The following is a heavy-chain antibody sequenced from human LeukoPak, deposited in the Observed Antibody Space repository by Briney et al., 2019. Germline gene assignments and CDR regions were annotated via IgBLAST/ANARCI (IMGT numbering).Heavy chain of an antibody. D-gene: IGHD3-10*01. J-gene: IGHJ4*02. CDR3: ARDRSGSYAIDY. CDR1: GFXFSGHT. V-gene: IGHV3-30-3*01. CDR2: ITYDGSKK. Sequence: GRSLRLSCAASGFXFSGHTMHWARQAPGKGLDWVAAITYDGSKKHYADSVEGRFTISRDNSKDTLYMQMNSLRAEDTAVYFCARDRSGSYAIDYWGQGTLVTVSS.